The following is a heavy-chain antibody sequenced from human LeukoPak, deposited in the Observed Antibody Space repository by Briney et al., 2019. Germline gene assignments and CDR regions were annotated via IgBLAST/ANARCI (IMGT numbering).Heavy chain of an antibody. CDR2: IIPIFGTA. CDR3: ATITMVRGVIGWFDP. V-gene: IGHV1-69*05. J-gene: IGHJ5*02. D-gene: IGHD3-10*01. Sequence: SVKVSCKASGYTFTSYDINWVRQAPGQGLEWMGRIIPIFGTANYAQKFQGRVTITTDESTSTAYMELSSLRSEDTAVYYCATITMVRGVIGWFDPWGQGTLVTVSS. CDR1: GYTFTSYD.